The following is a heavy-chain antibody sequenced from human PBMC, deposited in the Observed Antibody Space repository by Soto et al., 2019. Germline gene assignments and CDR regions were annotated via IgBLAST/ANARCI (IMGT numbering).Heavy chain of an antibody. Sequence: ASVKVSCKASGGTFSSYAISWVRQAPGQGLEWMGGIIPIFGTANYAQKFQGRVTITADESTSTAYMELSSLRSEDTAVYYCARATITIFGVVKGPMDVWGQGTTVTVSS. CDR1: GGTFSSYA. J-gene: IGHJ6*02. V-gene: IGHV1-69*13. CDR2: IIPIFGTA. D-gene: IGHD3-3*01. CDR3: ARATITIFGVVKGPMDV.